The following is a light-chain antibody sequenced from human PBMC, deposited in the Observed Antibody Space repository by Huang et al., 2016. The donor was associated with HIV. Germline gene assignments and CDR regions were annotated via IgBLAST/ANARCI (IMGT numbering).Light chain of an antibody. CDR3: MQGTHWPL. CDR2: KVS. J-gene: IGKJ2*01. V-gene: IGKV2-30*02. CDR1: QSLVHSDGNTY. Sequence: DVVMTQSPLSLPVTLGQPASISCRSSQSLVHSDGNTYLNWFQQRPGQSPRRLIYKVSSRDSGVPDRFSGSGSGTDFTLKISRVDAEDVGVYYCMQGTHWPLFGQGTKLEIK.